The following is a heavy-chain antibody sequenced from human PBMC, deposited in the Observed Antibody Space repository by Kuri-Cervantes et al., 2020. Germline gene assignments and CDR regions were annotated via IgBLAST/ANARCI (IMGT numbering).Heavy chain of an antibody. CDR1: GFTFGDYA. CDR3: ASGASILWWSSEYYFDY. CDR2: IRSKAYGGTT. Sequence: GESLKISCTASGFTFGDYAMSWFRQAPGKGLEWVGFIRSKAYGGTTEYAASVKGRFTISRDDSKSIAYLQMNSLKTEDTAVYYCASGASILWWSSEYYFDYWGQGTLVTVSS. V-gene: IGHV3-49*03. J-gene: IGHJ4*02. D-gene: IGHD2-21*01.